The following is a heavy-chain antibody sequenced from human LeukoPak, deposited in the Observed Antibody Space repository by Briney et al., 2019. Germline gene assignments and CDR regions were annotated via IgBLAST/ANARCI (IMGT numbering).Heavy chain of an antibody. V-gene: IGHV3-53*01. CDR3: AKPHHSSGWPHTYYFDY. J-gene: IGHJ4*02. CDR1: GFTFSDYY. D-gene: IGHD6-19*01. CDR2: ITSGGST. Sequence: GGSLRLSCAASGFTFSDYYMSWVRQAPGKGLEWVSSITSGGSTYYADSVKGRFTISRDNSENTLYLQMNNLRAEDTAVYYCAKPHHSSGWPHTYYFDYWGQGTLVTVSS.